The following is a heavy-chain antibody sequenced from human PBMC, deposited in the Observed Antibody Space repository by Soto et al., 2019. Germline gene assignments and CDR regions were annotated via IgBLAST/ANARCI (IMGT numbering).Heavy chain of an antibody. D-gene: IGHD7-27*01. CDR1: GGSISSGGYY. CDR2: IYYSGST. CDR3: ARGPLDRNWGPDPSYYYYYGMDV. V-gene: IGHV4-31*03. J-gene: IGHJ6*02. Sequence: SETLSLTCTVSGGSISSGGYYWSWIRQHPGKGLEWIGYIYYSGSTYYNPSLKSRVTISVDTSKNQFSLKLSSVTAADTAVYYCARGPLDRNWGPDPSYYYYYGMDVWGQGTTVTVSS.